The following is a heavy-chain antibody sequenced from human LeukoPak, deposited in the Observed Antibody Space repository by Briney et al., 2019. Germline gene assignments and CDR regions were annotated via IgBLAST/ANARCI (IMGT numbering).Heavy chain of an antibody. Sequence: ASVKVSCKASGNAFTISDFNWVRQATGQGPEWMGWMNPHSGNTGYAQKLQGRVTMTTDTSTSTAYMELRSLRSDDTAVYYCARVGDIVVVPASPGTDYWGQGTLVTVSS. CDR2: MNPHSGNT. D-gene: IGHD2-2*01. CDR3: ARVGDIVVVPASPGTDY. CDR1: GNAFTISD. J-gene: IGHJ4*02. V-gene: IGHV1-8*01.